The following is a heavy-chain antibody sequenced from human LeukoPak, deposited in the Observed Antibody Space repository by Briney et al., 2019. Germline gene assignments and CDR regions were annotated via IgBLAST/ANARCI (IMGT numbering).Heavy chain of an antibody. CDR2: IYSSGST. J-gene: IGHJ4*02. CDR1: GGSISSYY. V-gene: IGHV4-4*07. CDR3: TRGPQSSGSYSVDY. D-gene: IGHD1-26*01. Sequence: SETLSLTCTVSGGSISSYYWTWIRQPAGKGLEWIGRIYSSGSTNYNPSLKRRATMSVDTAKNQFSLRLGSVTAADAALYYSTRGPQSSGSYSVDYWGQGTLVTVSS.